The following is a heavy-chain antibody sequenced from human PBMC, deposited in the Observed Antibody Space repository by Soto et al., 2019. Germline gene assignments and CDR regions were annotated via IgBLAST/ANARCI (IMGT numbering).Heavy chain of an antibody. D-gene: IGHD3-22*01. V-gene: IGHV2-5*01. CDR2: IYLNDDK. CDR3: AHGDPVYYDSSAYYRGTYFQH. Sequence: QITLKESGPTLVKPTQTLTLTCTFSGFSLSTSGVGVRWIRQPPGKALDRLALIYLNDDKRYSPSLKSSLTITKDTSKNQVVLTMTNMDPVDTATYYCAHGDPVYYDSSAYYRGTYFQHWGQGTLVTVSS. CDR1: GFSLSTSGVG. J-gene: IGHJ1*01.